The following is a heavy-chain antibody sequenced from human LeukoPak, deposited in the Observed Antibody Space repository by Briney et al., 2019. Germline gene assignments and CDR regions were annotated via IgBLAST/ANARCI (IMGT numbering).Heavy chain of an antibody. CDR3: ARGYEDYYGSGSPGGDAFDI. CDR2: IIPIFGTA. J-gene: IGHJ3*02. Sequence: GASVKVSCKASGGTFSSSAISWVRQAPGQGLEWMGGIIPIFGTANYVQKFQGRVTITTDESTSTAYMELSSLRSEDTAVYYCARGYEDYYGSGSPGGDAFDIWGQGTMVTVSS. D-gene: IGHD3-10*01. CDR1: GGTFSSSA. V-gene: IGHV1-69*05.